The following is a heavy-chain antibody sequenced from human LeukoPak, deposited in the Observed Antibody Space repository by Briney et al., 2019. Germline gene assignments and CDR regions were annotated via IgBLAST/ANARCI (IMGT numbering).Heavy chain of an antibody. CDR1: GFTFSSYT. CDR2: IKEDGSEK. Sequence: GGSLRLSCAASGFTFSSYTMSWVRQAPGKGLEWVANIKEDGSEKYYVDSVKGRFTISRDNAKNSLFLQMNSLRAEDTAVYYCARINSGRHLGDAFDIWGQGTTVTVSS. V-gene: IGHV3-7*01. CDR3: ARINSGRHLGDAFDI. D-gene: IGHD1-26*01. J-gene: IGHJ3*02.